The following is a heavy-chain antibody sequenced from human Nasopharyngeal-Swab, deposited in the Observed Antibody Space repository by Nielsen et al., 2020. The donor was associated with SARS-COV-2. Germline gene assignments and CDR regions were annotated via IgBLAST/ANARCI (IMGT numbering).Heavy chain of an antibody. CDR2: IYYSGST. CDR3: ARDCKDSRGHYFDY. D-gene: IGHD3-22*01. V-gene: IGHV4-31*02. J-gene: IGHJ4*02. Sequence: RQAPGKGLEWIGYIYYSGSTYYNPSLKSRVTISVDTSKNQFSLKLSSVTAADTAVYYCARDCKDSRGHYFDYWGQGTLVTSPQ.